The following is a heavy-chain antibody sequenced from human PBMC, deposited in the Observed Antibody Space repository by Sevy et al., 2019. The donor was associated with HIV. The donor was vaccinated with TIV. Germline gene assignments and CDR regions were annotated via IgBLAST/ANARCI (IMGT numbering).Heavy chain of an antibody. V-gene: IGHV1-18*01. CDR1: GYTFTSYG. CDR2: ISAYNGNT. D-gene: IGHD2-2*01. J-gene: IGHJ5*02. CDR3: ARDRCSSTSCYGGDWFDP. Sequence: ASVKVSCKASGYTFTSYGISWVRQAPGQGLEWMGWISAYNGNTNYAQKLQGRVTMTTDTSTRTAYLELRSLRSDDTAVYYCARDRCSSTSCYGGDWFDPWGQGTLVTVSS.